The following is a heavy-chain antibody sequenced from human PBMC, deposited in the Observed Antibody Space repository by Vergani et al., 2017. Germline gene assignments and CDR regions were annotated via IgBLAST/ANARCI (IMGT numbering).Heavy chain of an antibody. Sequence: EVQLVQSGAEVKKPGESLRISCKGSGYSFTNYWIGWVRQMPGKGLEWMGIIYPGDSDITYNPYFQGQVTISADKSIGTAYLQWNSLKASDTAIYYCARRGYYNYDPPDYWGQGTLVTVSS. CDR2: IYPGDSDI. CDR1: GYSFTNYW. V-gene: IGHV5-51*03. J-gene: IGHJ4*02. D-gene: IGHD3-3*01. CDR3: ARRGYYNYDPPDY.